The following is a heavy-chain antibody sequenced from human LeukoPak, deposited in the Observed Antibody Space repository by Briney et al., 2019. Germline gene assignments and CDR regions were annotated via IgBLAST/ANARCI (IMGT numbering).Heavy chain of an antibody. CDR1: GYTFTSYD. J-gene: IGHJ5*02. CDR3: ATYVLEFDP. D-gene: IGHD2-15*01. Sequence: GASVKVSCKASGYTFTSYDINWVRQATGQGLEWMGWMNPNSGNTGYAQKFQGRVTITADTSTDTAYMELSSLRSEDTAVYYCATYVLEFDPWGQGTLVTVSS. V-gene: IGHV1-8*02. CDR2: MNPNSGNT.